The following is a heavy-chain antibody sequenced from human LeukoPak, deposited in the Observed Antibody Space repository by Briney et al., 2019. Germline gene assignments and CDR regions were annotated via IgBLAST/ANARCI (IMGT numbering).Heavy chain of an antibody. CDR3: ARGHTVTSYFDY. Sequence: PGGSLSLSCAASGFTFSSYSMNWVRQAPGKGLEWVSSISSSSSYIYYADSVKGRFTISRDNAKNSLYLQMNSLRAEDTAVYYCARGHTVTSYFDYWGQGTLVTVSS. CDR2: ISSSSSYI. J-gene: IGHJ4*02. CDR1: GFTFSSYS. D-gene: IGHD4-17*01. V-gene: IGHV3-21*01.